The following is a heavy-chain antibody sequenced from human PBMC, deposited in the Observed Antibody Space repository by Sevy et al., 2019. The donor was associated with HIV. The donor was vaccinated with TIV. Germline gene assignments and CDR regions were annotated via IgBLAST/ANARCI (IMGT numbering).Heavy chain of an antibody. J-gene: IGHJ4*02. D-gene: IGHD3-22*01. V-gene: IGHV3-30*18. CDR2: ISYDGSNK. CDR1: GFTFSSYG. CDR3: AKGGYYDSSGYFDY. Sequence: GESLKISCAASGFTFSSYGMHWVRQAPGKGLEWVAVISYDGSNKYYADSVKGRFTISRDNSKNTLYLQMNSLRAEDTAVYYCAKGGYYDSSGYFDYWGQGTLVTVSS.